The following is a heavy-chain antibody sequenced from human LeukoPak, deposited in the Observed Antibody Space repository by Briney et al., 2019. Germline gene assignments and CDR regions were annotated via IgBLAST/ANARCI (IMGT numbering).Heavy chain of an antibody. CDR3: ARGLGVLRFLDPFDY. CDR2: IIPIFGTA. J-gene: IGHJ4*02. V-gene: IGHV1-69*13. D-gene: IGHD3-3*01. CDR1: GYTFTSYD. Sequence: ASVKVSCKASGYTFTSYDISWVRQAPGQGLEWMGGIIPIFGTANYAQKFQGRVTITADESTSTAYMELSSLRSEDTAVYYCARGLGVLRFLDPFDYWGQGTLVTVSS.